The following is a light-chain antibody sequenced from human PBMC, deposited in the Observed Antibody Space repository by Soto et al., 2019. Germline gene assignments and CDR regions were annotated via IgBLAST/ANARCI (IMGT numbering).Light chain of an antibody. J-gene: IGKJ4*01. Sequence: DIQMPQSPSSLSASVGDIVTITCRASQTISRNLNWYQQKPGKAPDLLIFAASNLQSGVPSRFSGSGSGADFTLTISSLQPEDFATYYCQQGHSAPLTFGGGTKVEIK. CDR1: QTISRN. V-gene: IGKV1-39*01. CDR3: QQGHSAPLT. CDR2: AAS.